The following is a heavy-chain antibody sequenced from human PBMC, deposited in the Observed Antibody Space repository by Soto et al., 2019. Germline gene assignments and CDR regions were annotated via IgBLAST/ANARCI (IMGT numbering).Heavy chain of an antibody. D-gene: IGHD2-15*01. CDR2: IFPSDSDT. V-gene: IGHV5-51*01. CDR1: GYRFTSYW. CDR3: ARKDKSGTYFHVDY. Sequence: PGESLKISCRTSGYRFTSYWIAWVRQMPGKGLEWMGIIFPSDSDTRYSPSFQGQVTISADRSTSTVSLQWASLKASDTAVYFCARKDKSGTYFHVDYWGQGTLVTVSS. J-gene: IGHJ4*02.